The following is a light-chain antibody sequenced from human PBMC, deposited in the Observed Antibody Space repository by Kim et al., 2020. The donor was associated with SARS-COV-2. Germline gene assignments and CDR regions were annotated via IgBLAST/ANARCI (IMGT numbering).Light chain of an antibody. CDR1: SSDVGGYNY. CDR3: SSYTSSSVV. CDR2: DVS. V-gene: IGLV2-14*03. Sequence: PGSSITYSCTGTSSDVGGYNYVSWYQQHPGKAPKLMIYDVSNRPSGVSNRFSGSKSGNTASLTISGLQAEDEADYYCSSYTSSSVVFGGGTQLTVL. J-gene: IGLJ2*01.